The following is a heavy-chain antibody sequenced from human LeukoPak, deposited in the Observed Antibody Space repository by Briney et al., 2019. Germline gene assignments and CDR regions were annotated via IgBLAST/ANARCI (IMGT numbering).Heavy chain of an antibody. Sequence: GASVKVSCKASGYTFTGYYMHWVRQAPGQGLEWMGRINPNSGGTNYAQKFQGRVTMTRDTSISTAYMELSRLRSDDTAVYYCARFGDYDDSSGYSGYWGQGTLVTVSS. D-gene: IGHD3-22*01. CDR2: INPNSGGT. CDR1: GYTFTGYY. J-gene: IGHJ4*02. V-gene: IGHV1-2*06. CDR3: ARFGDYDDSSGYSGY.